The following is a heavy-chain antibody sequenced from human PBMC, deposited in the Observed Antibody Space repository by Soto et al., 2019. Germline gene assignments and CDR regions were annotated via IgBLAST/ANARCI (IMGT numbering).Heavy chain of an antibody. CDR1: GYTFTSYG. V-gene: IGHV1-18*04. CDR2: IGAYNGNT. D-gene: IGHD3-22*01. CDR3: ARDTPHDSSARRAFDI. Sequence: ASVKVSCKASGYTFTSYGISWVRQAPGQGLEWMGWIGAYNGNTNYAQKLQGRVTMTTDTSTSTAYMELRSLRSDDTAVYYCARDTPHDSSARRAFDIWGQGTMVTVSS. J-gene: IGHJ3*02.